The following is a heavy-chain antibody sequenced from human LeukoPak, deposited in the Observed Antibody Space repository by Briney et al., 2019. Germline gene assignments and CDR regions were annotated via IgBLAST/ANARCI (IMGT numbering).Heavy chain of an antibody. CDR1: GYTFTGYY. D-gene: IGHD6-19*01. Sequence: ASVKVSFKASGYTFTGYYMHWVRQAPGQGLEWMGWINPYSGDTNYPQKFQGRVTMTRDTSISTAYMELSSLRSDDTAVYYCARGRYSSGWYDFDYWGQGTLVTVSS. V-gene: IGHV1-2*02. J-gene: IGHJ4*02. CDR2: INPYSGDT. CDR3: ARGRYSSGWYDFDY.